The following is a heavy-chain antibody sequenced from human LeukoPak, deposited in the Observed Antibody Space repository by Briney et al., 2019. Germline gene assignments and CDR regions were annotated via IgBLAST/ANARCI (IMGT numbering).Heavy chain of an antibody. J-gene: IGHJ4*02. CDR3: ARGGYCSSTSCYLDY. Sequence: PGGSLRLSCAASGFTFSSYSMNWVRQAPGKGLEWVSSISSSSSYIYYADSVKGRFTISRDNAKNTLYLQMGSLRAEDMAVYYCARGGYCSSTSCYLDYWGQGTLVTVSS. CDR1: GFTFSSYS. CDR2: ISSSSSYI. V-gene: IGHV3-21*01. D-gene: IGHD2-2*01.